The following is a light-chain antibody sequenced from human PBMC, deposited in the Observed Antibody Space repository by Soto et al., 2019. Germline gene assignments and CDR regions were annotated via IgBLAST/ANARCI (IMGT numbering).Light chain of an antibody. J-gene: IGKJ1*01. Sequence: EIVLTQSPGTLSLSPGERATLSCRASQSVRSNLAWYQQKPGQAPRLLIYGASTRATGLPARFSGSGSGTDFTLTISSLQPDDFATYYCQHYNSYSEAFGQGTKVDIK. CDR3: QHYNSYSEA. CDR2: GAS. CDR1: QSVRSN. V-gene: IGKV3-15*01.